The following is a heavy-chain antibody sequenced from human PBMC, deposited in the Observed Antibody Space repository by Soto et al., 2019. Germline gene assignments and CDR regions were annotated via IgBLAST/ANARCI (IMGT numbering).Heavy chain of an antibody. V-gene: IGHV4-39*07. Sequence: SETLSLTCTVSGGSVSSSSYYWGWVRQPPGKGLEWIGKINHSGSTNYNPSLKSRVTISVDTSKNQFSLKLSSVTAADTAVYYCARGRVAAAWGQGTLVTAPQ. CDR2: INHSGST. J-gene: IGHJ5*02. CDR1: GGSVSSSSYY. D-gene: IGHD6-13*01. CDR3: ARGRVAAA.